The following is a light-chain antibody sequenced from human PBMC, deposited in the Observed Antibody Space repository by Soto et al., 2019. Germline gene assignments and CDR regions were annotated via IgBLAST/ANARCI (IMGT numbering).Light chain of an antibody. Sequence: EIVLTQSPGTLSLSPGERATLSSRASRSVSSSYLAWYQQKPGQAPRLLIYGASSRATGIPDRFSGSGSGTDFTLTISRLEPEDFAVYYCQQYPRTFGQGTKVEIK. CDR1: RSVSSSY. CDR2: GAS. V-gene: IGKV3-20*01. J-gene: IGKJ1*01. CDR3: QQYPRT.